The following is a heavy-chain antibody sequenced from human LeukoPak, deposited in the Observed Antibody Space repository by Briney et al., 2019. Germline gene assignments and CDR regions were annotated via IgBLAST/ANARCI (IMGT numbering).Heavy chain of an antibody. Sequence: PGGSLRLSCAASGFTFSSYAMHWVRQAPGKGLEWVAVISYDGSNKYYADSVKGRFTISRDNSKNTLYLQVNSLRAEDTAVYYCARDLYSIAVAGGCDYWGQGTLVTVSS. D-gene: IGHD6-19*01. J-gene: IGHJ4*02. CDR1: GFTFSSYA. CDR3: ARDLYSIAVAGGCDY. V-gene: IGHV3-30*04. CDR2: ISYDGSNK.